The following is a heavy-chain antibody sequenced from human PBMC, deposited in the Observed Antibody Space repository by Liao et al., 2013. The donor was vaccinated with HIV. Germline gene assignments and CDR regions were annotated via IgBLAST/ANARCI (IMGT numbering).Heavy chain of an antibody. J-gene: IGHJ4*02. D-gene: IGHD5-18*01. CDR1: GGSISSSSYY. Sequence: QLQLQESGPGFVKPSETLSLTCSVSGGSISSSSYYWGWIRQPPGKGLEWIGNIYYSGSTDYNPSLKSRVTISVDTSNMQFSLKVTSVTAADTAVYFCARETRGYDYGYGFDHWGQGTLVTVSA. CDR2: IYYSGST. CDR3: ARETRGYDYGYGFDH. V-gene: IGHV4-39*07.